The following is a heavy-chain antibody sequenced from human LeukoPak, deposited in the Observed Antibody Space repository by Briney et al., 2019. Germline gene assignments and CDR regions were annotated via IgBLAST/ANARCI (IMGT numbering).Heavy chain of an antibody. V-gene: IGHV3-30*02. CDR1: GFTFSSNG. CDR3: ARDWGTSSLYLVN. J-gene: IGHJ4*02. Sequence: GGSLRLSCAASGFTFSSNGMHWVRQAPGKGLEWVAFIQNDGNNKEYADSVKGRFTISRDNSKNTLYLQMNSLRAEDTAVYYCARDWGTSSLYLVNWGQGTLVTVSS. CDR2: IQNDGNNK. D-gene: IGHD6-6*01.